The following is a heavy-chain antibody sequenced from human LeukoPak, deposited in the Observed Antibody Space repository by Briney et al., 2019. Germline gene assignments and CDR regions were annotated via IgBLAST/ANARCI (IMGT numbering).Heavy chain of an antibody. J-gene: IGHJ4*02. CDR1: GGSFSGYY. V-gene: IGHV4-34*01. CDR3: GRVVVVAAAQYYFDY. Sequence: PSETLSLTCAVYGGSFSGYYWSWIRQPPGKGLEWIGEINHSGSTNYNPSLKSRVTISVDTSKNQFSLKLTSLTAADTAVYYCGRVVVVAAAQYYFDYWGQGTLVTVSS. D-gene: IGHD2-15*01. CDR2: INHSGST.